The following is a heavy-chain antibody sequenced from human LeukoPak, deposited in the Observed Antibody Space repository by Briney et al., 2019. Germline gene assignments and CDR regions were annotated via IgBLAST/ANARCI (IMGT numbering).Heavy chain of an antibody. CDR3: ARDVETATEVFDY. D-gene: IGHD5-24*01. J-gene: IGHJ4*02. CDR2: MNPNSGNT. CDR1: GYTFTSYD. V-gene: IGHV1-8*01. Sequence: ASVKVSCKASGYTFTSYDINWVRQATGQGLEWMGWMNPNSGNTGYAQKFQGRVTMTRNTSISTAYMELSSLRSEDTAVYYCARDVETATEVFDYWGQGTLVTVSS.